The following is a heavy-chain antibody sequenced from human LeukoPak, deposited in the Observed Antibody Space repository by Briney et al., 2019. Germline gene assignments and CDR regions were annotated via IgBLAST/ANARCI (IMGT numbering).Heavy chain of an antibody. D-gene: IGHD1-26*01. Sequence: GSLRLSCAASGFTFSSYAMHWVRQAPGKGLEYVSAISSNGGSTYYANSVKGRLTISRDNSKNTLYLQMGSLRAEDMAVYYCARGGGGSYSVDYWGQGTLVTVSS. CDR3: ARGGGGSYSVDY. J-gene: IGHJ4*02. CDR2: ISSNGGST. CDR1: GFTFSSYA. V-gene: IGHV3-64*01.